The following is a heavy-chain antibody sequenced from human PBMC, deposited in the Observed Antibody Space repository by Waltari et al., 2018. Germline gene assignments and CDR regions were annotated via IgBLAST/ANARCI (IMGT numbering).Heavy chain of an antibody. CDR2: IYYSGST. J-gene: IGHJ5*02. CDR3: ARLKGDILYPRNNWFDP. Sequence: QLQLQESGPGLVKPSETLSLTCTVSGGSISSSSYYWGWIRQPPGKGLEWIGSIYYSGSTYYNPSLKSRVTISVDTSKNQFSLKLSSVTAADTAVYYCARLKGDILYPRNNWFDPWGQGTLVTVSS. V-gene: IGHV4-39*01. D-gene: IGHD2-15*01. CDR1: GGSISSSSYY.